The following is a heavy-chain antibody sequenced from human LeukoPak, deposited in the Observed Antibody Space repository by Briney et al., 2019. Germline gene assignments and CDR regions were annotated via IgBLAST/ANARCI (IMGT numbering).Heavy chain of an antibody. V-gene: IGHV4-59*01. J-gene: IGHJ4*02. CDR3: ARSGFLEWLLDY. CDR1: GGSISSFY. D-gene: IGHD3-3*01. CDR2: IYYSGST. Sequence: SETLSLTCTVSGGSISSFYWSWIRQPPGKGLEWIGYIYYSGSTNYNPSLKSRVTISVDTSKNQFSLKLSSVTAADTAVYYCARSGFLEWLLDYWGQGTLVTVSS.